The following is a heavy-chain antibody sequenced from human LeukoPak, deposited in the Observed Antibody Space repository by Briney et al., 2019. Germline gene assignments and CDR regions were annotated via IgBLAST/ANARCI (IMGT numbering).Heavy chain of an antibody. CDR2: IYSGGTT. CDR3: AKATITMIVVVTFDY. D-gene: IGHD3-22*01. Sequence: GGSLRLSCAASGFTVSSNYMSWVRQAPGKGLEWVSVIYSGGTTNYADSVKGRFTISRDNSKNTLYLQMNSLRAEDTAVYYCAKATITMIVVVTFDYWGQGTLVTVSS. CDR1: GFTVSSNY. J-gene: IGHJ4*02. V-gene: IGHV3-53*01.